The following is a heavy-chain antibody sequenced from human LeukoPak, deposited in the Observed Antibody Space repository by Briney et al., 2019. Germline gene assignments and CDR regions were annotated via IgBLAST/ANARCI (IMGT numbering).Heavy chain of an antibody. Sequence: PSETLSLTCTVSGGSISSGYYYWSWIRQPPGKGLEYIGYIYYGGTYYNPSLKSRVTISVDTSKDQFSLKLSSVTAADTAVYYCARGTWSSSIDYWGQGTLVTVSS. CDR1: GGSISSGYYY. J-gene: IGHJ4*02. CDR3: ARGTWSSSIDY. CDR2: IYYGGT. D-gene: IGHD6-6*01. V-gene: IGHV4-30-4*01.